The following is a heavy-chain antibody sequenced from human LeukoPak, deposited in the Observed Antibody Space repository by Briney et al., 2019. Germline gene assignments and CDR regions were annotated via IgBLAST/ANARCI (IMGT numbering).Heavy chain of an antibody. Sequence: GGSLRLSCAASGFTFSSYSMTWVRQAPGKGLEWVSSISSSSSYIYYADSVKGRFTISRDNAKNSLYLQMNSLRAEDTAVYYCARGLAPFSAEYFQHWGQGTLVTVSS. J-gene: IGHJ1*01. CDR1: GFTFSSYS. CDR2: ISSSSSYI. D-gene: IGHD6-19*01. CDR3: ARGLAPFSAEYFQH. V-gene: IGHV3-21*01.